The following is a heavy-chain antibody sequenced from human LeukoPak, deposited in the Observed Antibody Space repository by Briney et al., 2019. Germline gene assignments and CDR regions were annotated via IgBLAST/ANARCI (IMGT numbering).Heavy chain of an antibody. CDR1: GFSSSSYW. J-gene: IGHJ4*02. V-gene: IGHV3-7*04. CDR2: IKEDGSEK. D-gene: IGHD3-9*01. Sequence: GGSLRLSCVAPGFSSSSYWMTWVRQAPGKGLEWGASIKEDGSEKHYVDSVKGRLTIYRDNAKNSLYLQMNRLRAEDTAVYYYGRADWLSIDDWGQGILVTVSS. CDR3: GRADWLSIDD.